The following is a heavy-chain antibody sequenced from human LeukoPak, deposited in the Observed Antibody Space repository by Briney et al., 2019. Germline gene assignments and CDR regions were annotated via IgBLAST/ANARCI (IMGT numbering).Heavy chain of an antibody. V-gene: IGHV3-23*01. Sequence: GGSLRLSCAASGFTVSTIYMRWVRQAPGKGLEWVSAISGISGSTTIYADSVKGRFAVSRDNSRNTLFLQMNSLRAEDTAVYYCAKNYASGRGVPYAMDVWGQGTTVTVAS. CDR2: ISGISGSTT. CDR1: GFTVSTIY. D-gene: IGHD3-10*01. CDR3: AKNYASGRGVPYAMDV. J-gene: IGHJ6*02.